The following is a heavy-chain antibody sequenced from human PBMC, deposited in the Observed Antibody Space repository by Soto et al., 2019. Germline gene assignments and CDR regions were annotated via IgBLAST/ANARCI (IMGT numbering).Heavy chain of an antibody. CDR1: GGSISSYY. V-gene: IGHV4-59*01. CDR2: IYYSGST. J-gene: IGHJ5*02. CDR3: ASMVRGVDNWFDP. Sequence: QVQLQESGPGLVKPSETLSLTYTVSGGSISSYYWSWIRQPPGKGLEWIGYIYYSGSTNYNPSLKSRVTISVDTSKNQFSLKLSSVTAADTAVYYCASMVRGVDNWFDPWGQGTLVTVSS. D-gene: IGHD3-10*01.